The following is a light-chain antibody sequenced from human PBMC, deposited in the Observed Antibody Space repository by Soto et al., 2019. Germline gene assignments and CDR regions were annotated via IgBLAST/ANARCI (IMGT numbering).Light chain of an antibody. V-gene: IGLV2-14*03. CDR1: SSDIGGYRY. Sequence: QSALTQPASVSGSPRRSVTISCTGTSSDIGGYRYVSWYQQRPGKAPKLMIHDVTNRPSGVSDRFSGSKSGNTASLTISGLQAEDEADYYCTSYTSDSSVIFGGGTKLTVL. CDR3: TSYTSDSSVI. J-gene: IGLJ2*01. CDR2: DVT.